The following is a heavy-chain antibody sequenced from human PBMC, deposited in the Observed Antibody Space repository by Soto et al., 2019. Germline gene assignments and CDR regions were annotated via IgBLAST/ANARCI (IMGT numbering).Heavy chain of an antibody. CDR2: IWYDGSNK. J-gene: IGHJ4*02. CDR3: ARDRGIAARRVPMDY. Sequence: SLRLSCAASGFTFSSYGMHWVRQAPGKGLEWVAVIWYDGSNKYYADSVKGRFTISRDNSKNTLYLQMNSLRAEDTAVYYCARDRGIAARRVPMDYWGQGTLVTVSS. V-gene: IGHV3-33*01. CDR1: GFTFSSYG. D-gene: IGHD6-6*01.